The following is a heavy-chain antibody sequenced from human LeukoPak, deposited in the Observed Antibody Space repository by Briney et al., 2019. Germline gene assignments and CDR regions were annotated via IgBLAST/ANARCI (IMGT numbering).Heavy chain of an antibody. V-gene: IGHV3-23*01. D-gene: IGHD2-2*01. CDR2: ISGSGGST. CDR1: GFTFSDYY. Sequence: GGSLRLSCAASGFTFSDYYMSWIRQAPGKGLEWVSAISGSGGSTYYAGSVKGRFTISRDNSKNTLYLQMNSLRAEDTAVYYCAKGGRDIVVVPAAMFSRDWFDPWGQGTLVTVSS. J-gene: IGHJ5*02. CDR3: AKGGRDIVVVPAAMFSRDWFDP.